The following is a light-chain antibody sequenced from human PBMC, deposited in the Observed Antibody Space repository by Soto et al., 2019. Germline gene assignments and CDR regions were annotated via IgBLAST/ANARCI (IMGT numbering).Light chain of an antibody. V-gene: IGLV1-51*01. CDR2: DTN. CDR1: SSNIGKKY. CDR3: GTWDCSLSAYV. J-gene: IGLJ1*01. Sequence: QPVLTQPPSVSAAPGQKLTISCSGSSSNIGKKYVFSYQQVPGTAPKLLIYDTNKRPSAIPDRFSGSSSGTSATLGITGLQSGGEADYYCGTWDCSLSAYVFGTGTKVTVL.